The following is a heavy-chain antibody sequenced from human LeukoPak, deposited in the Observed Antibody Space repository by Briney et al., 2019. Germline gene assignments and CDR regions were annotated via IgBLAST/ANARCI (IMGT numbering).Heavy chain of an antibody. CDR2: IRQDGSEI. D-gene: IGHD3-22*01. Sequence: GGSLRLSCAASGFTFSRYWMTWVRQAPGKGLKWVANIRQDGSEIYYVDSVKGRFTISRDNAKNSLYLQMNSLSAEDTAVYYCARVVVISPTDYFDFWGQGALVTVPS. J-gene: IGHJ4*02. V-gene: IGHV3-7*01. CDR1: GFTFSRYW. CDR3: ARVVVISPTDYFDF.